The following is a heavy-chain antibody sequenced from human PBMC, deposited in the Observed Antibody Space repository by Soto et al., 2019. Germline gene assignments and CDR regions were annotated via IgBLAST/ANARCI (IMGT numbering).Heavy chain of an antibody. CDR1: GYSFTSYW. V-gene: IGHV5-51*01. CDR3: ARHQNEDWSFFDY. J-gene: IGHJ4*02. D-gene: IGHD2-15*01. CDR2: IYPGESDT. Sequence: GESLKIFCKGSGYSFTSYWIGWVRQMPGKGLEGKGIIYPGESDTRYSPSFQGQVTISADKSISTAYLQWSSLKASDTAMYYCARHQNEDWSFFDYWGQGTLVTVSS.